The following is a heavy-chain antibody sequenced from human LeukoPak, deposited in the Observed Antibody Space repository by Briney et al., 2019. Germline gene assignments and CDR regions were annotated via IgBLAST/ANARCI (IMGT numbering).Heavy chain of an antibody. J-gene: IGHJ4*02. CDR1: GFTFSDYW. Sequence: GGYLRLSCAASGFTFSDYWMHWVRQAPGKGLVWVSRIKNDGGTTNYADSVKGRFTISRDNAKNTLYLQLDSLRAEDTAIYYCARGVARGSGSTQGYWGQGTLVTVSS. CDR3: ARGVARGSGSTQGY. CDR2: IKNDGGTT. D-gene: IGHD3-10*01. V-gene: IGHV3-74*01.